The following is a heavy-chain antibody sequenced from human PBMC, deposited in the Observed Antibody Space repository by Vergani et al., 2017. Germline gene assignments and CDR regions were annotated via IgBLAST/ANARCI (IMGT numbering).Heavy chain of an antibody. V-gene: IGHV4-61*02. Sequence: QVQLQESGPGLVKPSQTLSLTCSVSGGSISGSYFWNWVRQSAGKGLEWIGRIFTNGNAQYNPSLRSRITISIDASKNQFSLKLTSVTAADTAVYFCARESNNWRPMNYWGQGTLVTVSS. CDR2: IFTNGNA. CDR1: GGSISGSYF. D-gene: IGHD1-20*01. J-gene: IGHJ4*02. CDR3: ARESNNWRPMNY.